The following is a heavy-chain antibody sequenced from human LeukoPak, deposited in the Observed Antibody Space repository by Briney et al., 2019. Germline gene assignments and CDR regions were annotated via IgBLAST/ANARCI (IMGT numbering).Heavy chain of an antibody. CDR1: GYTFTSYD. CDR2: LNPNSGNT. D-gene: IGHD3-10*01. Sequence: ASVKVSCKASGYTFTSYDINWVRQATGHGLEWMGGLNPNSGNTGYAQNFQGRVTMTRNISISTAYMELSSLRSEDTAVYYCARGVVAGSGSYLNWFDPWGQGTLVTVSS. J-gene: IGHJ5*02. CDR3: ARGVVAGSGSYLNWFDP. V-gene: IGHV1-8*01.